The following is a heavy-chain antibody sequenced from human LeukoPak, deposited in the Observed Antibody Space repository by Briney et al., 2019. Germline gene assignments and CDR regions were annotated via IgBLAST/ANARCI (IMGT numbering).Heavy chain of an antibody. CDR1: GFTFSGYV. CDR2: ISGSGGST. V-gene: IGHV3-23*01. J-gene: IGHJ3*02. CDR3: AKNHERGRYDSFDM. D-gene: IGHD3-16*02. Sequence: GGSLRLSCAASGFTFSGYVMTWVRQPPGKGLQWVADISGSGGSTHYADSVKGRFSISRDNSKNMLYLQLDSLRAEDTAVYYCAKNHERGRYDSFDMWTQGSWVTVSS.